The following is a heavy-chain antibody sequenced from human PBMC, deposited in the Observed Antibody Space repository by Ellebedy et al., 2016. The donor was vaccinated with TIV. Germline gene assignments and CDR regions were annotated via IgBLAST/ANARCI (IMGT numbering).Heavy chain of an antibody. CDR2: ISSSSSTI. D-gene: IGHD3-10*01. Sequence: GGSLRLXCAASGFTFSSYSMNWVRQAPGKGLEWVSYISSSSSTIYYADSVKGRFTISRDNAKNSLYLQMNSLRAEDTAVYYCARDSQEWFGELVNYYYGMDVWGQGTTVTVSS. CDR1: GFTFSSYS. J-gene: IGHJ6*02. V-gene: IGHV3-48*04. CDR3: ARDSQEWFGELVNYYYGMDV.